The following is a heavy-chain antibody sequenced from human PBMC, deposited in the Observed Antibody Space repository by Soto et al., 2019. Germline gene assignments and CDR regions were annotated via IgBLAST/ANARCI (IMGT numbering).Heavy chain of an antibody. CDR1: GFTFSDYW. J-gene: IGHJ6*02. V-gene: IGHV3-74*01. D-gene: IGHD5-18*01. Sequence: EVYLVESGGGLVQPGGSLRLSCTASGFTFSDYWMHWVRQAPGKGLEWLSRINSDGGTTNQADPAKGRFAITRDNAKNTVYLQMNSLRAEDTAVYYCARVIQNRYGMDVWDQGTTVTVSS. CDR2: INSDGGTT. CDR3: ARVIQNRYGMDV.